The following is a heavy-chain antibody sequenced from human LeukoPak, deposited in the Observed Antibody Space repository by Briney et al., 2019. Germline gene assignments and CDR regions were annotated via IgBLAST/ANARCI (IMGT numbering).Heavy chain of an antibody. CDR3: ARHVTISGPYDASDI. Sequence: SETLSLTCTVSGDSISSYYWSWIRQPPGKGLEWIGYFYYSGGTDYNPSLKSRVTISVDTSKNQFSLKLRSVTAADTAVYYCARHVTISGPYDASDIWGQGTMVTVSP. J-gene: IGHJ3*02. V-gene: IGHV4-59*08. CDR2: FYYSGGT. D-gene: IGHD5-24*01. CDR1: GDSISSYY.